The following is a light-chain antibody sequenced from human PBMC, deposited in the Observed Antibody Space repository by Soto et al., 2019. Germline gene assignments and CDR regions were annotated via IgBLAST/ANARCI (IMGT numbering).Light chain of an antibody. Sequence: EIVLTQSPGTLSLSPGERATLSCRASQSVSSSYLAWYQQKPGQAPRLLIYGASSRATGITDRFSGSGSGTDFTLTISRLESEDFAVYYCQQYGSSSSTFGQGTKLEIK. CDR3: QQYGSSSST. V-gene: IGKV3-20*01. CDR1: QSVSSSY. J-gene: IGKJ2*01. CDR2: GAS.